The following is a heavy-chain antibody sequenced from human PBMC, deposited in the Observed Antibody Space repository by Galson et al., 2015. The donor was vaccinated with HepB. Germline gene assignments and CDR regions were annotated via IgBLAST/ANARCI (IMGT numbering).Heavy chain of an antibody. V-gene: IGHV3-23*01. Sequence: SLRLSCAASGFTFNTFAMNWVRQAPGKGLEWVSGISGDGGFTYYADSVKGRFTISRDNSTNTLSLQINSLRAEDAAVSYCAKSNTGSYYGSALDIWGQGPMVTVSS. D-gene: IGHD1-26*01. CDR1: GFTFNTFA. CDR2: ISGDGGFT. CDR3: AKSNTGSYYGSALDI. J-gene: IGHJ3*02.